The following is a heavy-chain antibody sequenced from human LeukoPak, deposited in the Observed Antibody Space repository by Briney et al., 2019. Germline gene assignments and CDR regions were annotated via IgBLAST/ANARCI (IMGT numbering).Heavy chain of an antibody. V-gene: IGHV1-2*02. CDR2: INPDTGGT. CDR3: ARDWLLRYSQGGFDY. Sequence: ASVKVSCKASGYTFTDYYMHWARQAPGQGLEWMGWINPDTGGTDYAQKFQGRVTMTTDTSISTAYMELSRLISDDTAAYYCARDWLLRYSQGGFDYWGQGTLVTVSS. D-gene: IGHD3-9*01. CDR1: GYTFTDYY. J-gene: IGHJ4*02.